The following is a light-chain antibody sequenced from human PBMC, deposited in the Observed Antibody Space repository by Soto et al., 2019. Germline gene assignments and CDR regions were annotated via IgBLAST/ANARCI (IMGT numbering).Light chain of an antibody. V-gene: IGLV2-14*01. J-gene: IGLJ2*01. Sequence: QSALTQPASVSGSPGQSITISCTGTSSDVGGYNNVSWYQQHPGKAHNLMIYDVSNRPSGVSNCFSGSKSCNTASLTISGLQDEDEAYYYCSSYTSSSTLVFGGGTKLTVL. CDR3: SSYTSSSTLV. CDR1: SSDVGGYNN. CDR2: DVS.